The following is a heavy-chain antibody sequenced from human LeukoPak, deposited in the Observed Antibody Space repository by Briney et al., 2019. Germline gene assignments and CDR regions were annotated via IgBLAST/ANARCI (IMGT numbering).Heavy chain of an antibody. CDR3: AKDMNSWRDGSGLGDYFDY. D-gene: IGHD6-19*01. V-gene: IGHV3-23*01. CDR1: GFTFSSYA. CDR2: PRGSCRSI. Sequence: GGSLRLSCAASGFTFSSYAMSWVRQAPGKGLEWVSGPRGSCRSIHYADSVKGRFTISRNNSKNTLYLQMNSLRADDTAVYYCAKDMNSWRDGSGLGDYFDYWGQGTLVTVSS. J-gene: IGHJ4*02.